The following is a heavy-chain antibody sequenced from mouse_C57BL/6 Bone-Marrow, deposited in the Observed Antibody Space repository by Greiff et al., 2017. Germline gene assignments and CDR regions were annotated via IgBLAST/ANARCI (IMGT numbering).Heavy chain of an antibody. V-gene: IGHV1-64*01. CDR1: GYTFTSYW. CDR2: IHPNSGST. CDR3: ARWLPYYYAMDY. J-gene: IGHJ4*01. Sequence: QVQLQQPGAELVKPGASVKLSCKASGYTFTSYWMHWVKQRPGQGLEWIGMIHPNSGSTNYNEKFKSKATLTVDKSSSTAYMQLSSLPSEDFAVYYCARWLPYYYAMDYWGQGTSVTVSS. D-gene: IGHD2-2*01.